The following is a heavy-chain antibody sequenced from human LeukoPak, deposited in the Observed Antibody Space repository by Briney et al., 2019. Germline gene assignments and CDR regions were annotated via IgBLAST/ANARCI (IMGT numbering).Heavy chain of an antibody. CDR3: AKVSQLGSGPKNFQH. D-gene: IGHD6-19*01. V-gene: IGHV3-23*01. CDR2: ISGSGGST. Sequence: GGSLRLSCAVSGFTLSSSWMHWVRQAPGKGLEWVSAISGSGGSTYYADSVKGRFTISRDNSKNTLYLQMNSLRAEDTAVYYCAKVSQLGSGPKNFQHWGQGTLVTVSS. J-gene: IGHJ1*01. CDR1: GFTLSSSW.